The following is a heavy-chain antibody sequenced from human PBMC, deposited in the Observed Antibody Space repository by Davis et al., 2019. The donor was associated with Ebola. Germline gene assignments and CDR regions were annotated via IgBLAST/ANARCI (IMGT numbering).Heavy chain of an antibody. CDR2: IYPDDSDT. D-gene: IGHD2/OR15-2a*01. Sequence: GGSLRLSCQGSGYTFTSYWIAWVRQMPGRGLQWLGIIYPDDSDTTYSPSFQGQITISADKSINTAYLQWSNLKASDTAMYYCARLERAGSSTYFDYWGQGALVTVSS. CDR1: GYTFTSYW. CDR3: ARLERAGSSTYFDY. J-gene: IGHJ4*02. V-gene: IGHV5-51*01.